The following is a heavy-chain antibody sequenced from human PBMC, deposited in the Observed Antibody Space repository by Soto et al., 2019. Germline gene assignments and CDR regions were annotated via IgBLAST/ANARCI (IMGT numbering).Heavy chain of an antibody. D-gene: IGHD3-16*01. Sequence: EVQLVESGGGLVKPGGSLRLSCAASGFTFSSYSMNWVRQAPGKGLEWVSSISSSSSYIYYTDSVKGRFTISRDNAKNSLYLQMNSLRAEDTAVYYCARKGGDGYNPRYFDYWGQGTLVTVSS. CDR2: ISSSSSYI. V-gene: IGHV3-21*01. CDR3: ARKGGDGYNPRYFDY. J-gene: IGHJ4*02. CDR1: GFTFSSYS.